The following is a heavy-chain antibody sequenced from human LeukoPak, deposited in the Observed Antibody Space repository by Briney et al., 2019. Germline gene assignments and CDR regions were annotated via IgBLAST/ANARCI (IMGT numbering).Heavy chain of an antibody. D-gene: IGHD4-17*01. V-gene: IGHV3-74*01. CDR3: ASTKPSYGDPDVRFDY. J-gene: IGHJ4*02. Sequence: GGSLRLSCAASGFTFSSYWMHWVRQAPGKGLVWVSRTNSDGSSTSYADSVKGRFTISRDNAKNTLYLQMNSLRAEDTAVYYCASTKPSYGDPDVRFDYWGQGTLVTVSS. CDR1: GFTFSSYW. CDR2: TNSDGSST.